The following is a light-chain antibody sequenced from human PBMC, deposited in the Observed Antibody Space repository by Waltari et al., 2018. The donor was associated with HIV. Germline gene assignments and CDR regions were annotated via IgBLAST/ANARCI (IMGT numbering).Light chain of an antibody. CDR3: QQTFNLPLT. Sequence: DVQLTPSPSSMSASVGGTVTITCRASQTIGGSLSWFQQKSKKAPKLLPYGASTLHTGVPPRFRGSGPGTDFTLTIVNLQPEDFATYYCQQTFNLPLTFGGGTNV. J-gene: IGKJ4*01. V-gene: IGKV1-39*01. CDR1: QTIGGS. CDR2: GAS.